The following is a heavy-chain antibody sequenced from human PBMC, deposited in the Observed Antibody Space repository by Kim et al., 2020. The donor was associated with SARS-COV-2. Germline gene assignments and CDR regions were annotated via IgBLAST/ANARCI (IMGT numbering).Heavy chain of an antibody. Sequence: PSLKSRGTISVDTSKNQFSLKLSSVTAADTAVYYCARHLKAGSSGWYVHYWGQGTLVTVSS. D-gene: IGHD6-19*01. CDR3: ARHLKAGSSGWYVHY. V-gene: IGHV4-39*01. J-gene: IGHJ4*02.